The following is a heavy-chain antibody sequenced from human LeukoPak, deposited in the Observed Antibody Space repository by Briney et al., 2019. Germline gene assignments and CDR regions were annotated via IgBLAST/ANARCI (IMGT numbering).Heavy chain of an antibody. Sequence: GGSLRLSCAASGFTFSSYAMNWVRQAPGKGLEWLSYISTSGTTIYYADSVKGRFTISRDNAKNSLYLHMNSLRAEDTAVYYCVRDFGSFYFDYWGQGTLVSVSS. D-gene: IGHD3-10*01. CDR2: ISTSGTTI. V-gene: IGHV3-48*03. CDR3: VRDFGSFYFDY. CDR1: GFTFSSYA. J-gene: IGHJ4*02.